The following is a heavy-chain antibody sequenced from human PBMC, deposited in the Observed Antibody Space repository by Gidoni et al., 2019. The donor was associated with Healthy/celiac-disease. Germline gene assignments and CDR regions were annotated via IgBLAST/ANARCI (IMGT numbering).Heavy chain of an antibody. Sequence: EVQLVESGGGLVQPGGSLRLSCAASGFTFSSYWMSWVRQAPGKGLEWVANIKQDGSEKYYVDSVKGRFTISRDNAKNSLYLQMNSLRAEDTAVYYCARDYKVHYYDSSGYYTSSRFDIWGQGTMVTVSS. CDR2: IKQDGSEK. V-gene: IGHV3-7*01. D-gene: IGHD3-22*01. CDR3: ARDYKVHYYDSSGYYTSSRFDI. J-gene: IGHJ3*02. CDR1: GFTFSSYW.